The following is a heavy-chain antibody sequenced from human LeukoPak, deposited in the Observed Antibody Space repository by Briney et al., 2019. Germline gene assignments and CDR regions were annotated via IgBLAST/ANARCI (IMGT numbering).Heavy chain of an antibody. J-gene: IGHJ4*02. CDR1: GYTFTGYY. V-gene: IGHV1-2*02. D-gene: IGHD4-17*01. CDR3: ARDNTVTAHYFDY. Sequence: GAPVKVSCKASGYTFTGYYMHWVRQAPGQGLEWMGWINPNSGGTNYAQKFQGRVTMTRDTSISTAYMELSRLRSDDTAVYYCARDNTVTAHYFDYWGQGTLVTVSS. CDR2: INPNSGGT.